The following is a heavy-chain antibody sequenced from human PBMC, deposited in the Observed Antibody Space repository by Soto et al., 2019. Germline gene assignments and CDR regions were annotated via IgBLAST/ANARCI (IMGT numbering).Heavy chain of an antibody. CDR3: AGQYSSSSDNYFDY. D-gene: IGHD6-6*01. CDR1: GFTFSSYS. V-gene: IGHV3-48*04. J-gene: IGHJ4*02. Sequence: GGSLRLSCAASGFTFSSYSMNWVRQAPGKGLEWVSYISSSGSTIYYADSVKGRFTISRDNAKNSLYLQMNSLRAEDTAVYYCAGQYSSSSDNYFDYWGQGTLVTVSS. CDR2: ISSSGSTI.